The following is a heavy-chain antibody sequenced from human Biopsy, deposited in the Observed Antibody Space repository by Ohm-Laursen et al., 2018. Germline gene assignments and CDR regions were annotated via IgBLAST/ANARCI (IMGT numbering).Heavy chain of an antibody. V-gene: IGHV1-69*06. Sequence: SSVKVSCKASGGSFSDYGLSWVRQAPGRGLEWMGRVIPISNTANYAQNFQDRLTITADRSTNTAYMELNSLRSEDTAVYFCATLTEDYGTSPDSWGQGTLVVVSS. CDR2: VIPISNTA. CDR3: ATLTEDYGTSPDS. D-gene: IGHD4-17*01. CDR1: GGSFSDYG. J-gene: IGHJ4*02.